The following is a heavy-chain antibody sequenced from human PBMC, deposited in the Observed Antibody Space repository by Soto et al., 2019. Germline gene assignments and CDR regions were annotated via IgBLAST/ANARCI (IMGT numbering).Heavy chain of an antibody. J-gene: IGHJ2*01. D-gene: IGHD2-15*01. V-gene: IGHV1-18*01. Sequence: GQGLEWMGWISAYNGNTNYAQKLQGRVTMTTDTSTSTAYMELRSLRSDDTAVYYCARVSFFFQAEDGIRDTGPVSAFLLNRSSDL. CDR3: ARVSFFFQAEDGIRDTGPVSAFLLNRSSDL. CDR2: ISAYNGNT.